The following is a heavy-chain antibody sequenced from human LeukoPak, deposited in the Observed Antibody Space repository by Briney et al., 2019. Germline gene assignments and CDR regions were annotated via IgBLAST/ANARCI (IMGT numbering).Heavy chain of an antibody. CDR2: INPNSGGT. J-gene: IGHJ4*01. V-gene: IGHV1-2*02. CDR3: ARDSKGGWYEGHDY. CDR1: GYTFTGYY. Sequence: ASVKVSCKASGYTFTGYYMHWVRQAPGQGLEWMGWINPNSGGTNYAQKFQGRVTMTRDTSISTAYMELSRLRSDDTAVYYCARDSKGGWYEGHDYWGHGTLVTVSS. D-gene: IGHD6-19*01.